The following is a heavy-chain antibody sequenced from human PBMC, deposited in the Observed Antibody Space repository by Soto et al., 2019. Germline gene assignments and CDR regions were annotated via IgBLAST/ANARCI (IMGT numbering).Heavy chain of an antibody. Sequence: SETLSLTCTVSGGSISSGGYYWSWIRQHPGKGLEWIGYMYYSGSTQYNPSLRSRVTMSVDTSKNQFSLKLSSVTAADTAVYYCARQRGGNRYYLCFDYWGQDNLVTISA. V-gene: IGHV4-31*03. CDR3: ARQRGGNRYYLCFDY. D-gene: IGHD3-16*02. CDR2: MYYSGST. J-gene: IGHJ4*02. CDR1: GGSISSGGYY.